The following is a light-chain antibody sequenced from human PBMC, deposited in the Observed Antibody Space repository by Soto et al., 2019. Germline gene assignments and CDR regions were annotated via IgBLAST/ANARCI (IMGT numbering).Light chain of an antibody. Sequence: QSALTQPASVSGSPGQSITISCTGTSSDIGDYNYVSWYQQDPGKVPKLVIYDVSHRPSGVSNRFSGSKSGNTASLTISGLQAEDEADYYCSSSTTTTSLVVFGGGTKLTVL. J-gene: IGLJ3*02. CDR2: DVS. V-gene: IGLV2-14*01. CDR1: SSDIGDYNY. CDR3: SSSTTTTSLVV.